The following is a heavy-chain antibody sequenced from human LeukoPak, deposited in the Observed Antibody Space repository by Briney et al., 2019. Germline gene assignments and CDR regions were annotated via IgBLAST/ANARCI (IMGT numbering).Heavy chain of an antibody. V-gene: IGHV1-2*02. CDR1: GYTFTGYY. J-gene: IGHJ5*02. Sequence: GASVKVSCKASGYTFTGYYMHWVRQAPGQGLEWMGWINPNSGGTNYAQKFQGRVTMTRDTSISTAYMELSRLRSDDTAVYYCARHSDYGDYEAEVWFDPWGQGTLVTVSS. D-gene: IGHD4-17*01. CDR2: INPNSGGT. CDR3: ARHSDYGDYEAEVWFDP.